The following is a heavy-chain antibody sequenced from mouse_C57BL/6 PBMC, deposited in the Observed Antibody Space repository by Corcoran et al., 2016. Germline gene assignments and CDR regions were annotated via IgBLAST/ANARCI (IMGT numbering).Heavy chain of an antibody. J-gene: IGHJ4*01. Sequence: QVQLQQSGPELVKPGASVKISCKASGYSFTSYYIHWVKQRPGQGLEWIGWIYPGSGNTKYNEKFKGKATLTADTSSSTAYMQLSSLTSEDSAVYYCARPLPLITTVVRDYYAMDYWGQGTSVTVSS. V-gene: IGHV1-66*01. CDR3: ARPLPLITTVVRDYYAMDY. D-gene: IGHD1-1*01. CDR2: IYPGSGNT. CDR1: GYSFTSYY.